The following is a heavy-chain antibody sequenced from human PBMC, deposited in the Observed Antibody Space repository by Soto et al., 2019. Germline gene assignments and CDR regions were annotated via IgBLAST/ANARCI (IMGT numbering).Heavy chain of an antibody. V-gene: IGHV4-34*01. CDR3: ARVSGIYYYGMDV. D-gene: IGHD3-10*01. CDR2: INHSGST. J-gene: IGHJ6*02. CDR1: GGSFSGYD. Sequence: TCAFYGGSFSGYDWSWIRQPPGKGLEWIGEINHSGSTNYNPSLKSRVTISVDTSKNQFSLKLSSVTAADTAVYYCARVSGIYYYGMDVWGQGTTVTVSS.